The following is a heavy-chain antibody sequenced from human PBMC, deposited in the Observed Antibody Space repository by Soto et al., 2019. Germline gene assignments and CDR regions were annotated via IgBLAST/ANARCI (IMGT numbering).Heavy chain of an antibody. D-gene: IGHD1-1*01. CDR1: GGSISRSSYY. Sequence: LETLSLACTVSGGSISRSSYYWGRIRQPPGKGLEWIGSIYYSGSTCYNPSLKRRVSISVDTSKNQFSLKPSSGDGSDTAVYCWASTVESHAFDIWGQGTMVT. CDR2: IYYSGST. J-gene: IGHJ3*02. V-gene: IGHV4-39*01. CDR3: ASTVESHAFDI.